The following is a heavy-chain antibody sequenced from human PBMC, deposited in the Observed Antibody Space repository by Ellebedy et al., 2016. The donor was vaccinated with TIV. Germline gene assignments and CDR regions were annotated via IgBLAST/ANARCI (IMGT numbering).Heavy chain of an antibody. V-gene: IGHV3-7*01. CDR3: ATDGSYGDYRSPAHAFVI. CDR1: GFSFNSYW. Sequence: GESLKISCAASGFSFNSYWMSWVRQAPGKGLEWVANINQDGSDKYYVDSVKGRFTISRDNAKNSLYLQMNSLRAEDTSVYYCATDGSYGDYRSPAHAFVIWGQGTMVTVSS. D-gene: IGHD4-17*01. J-gene: IGHJ3*02. CDR2: INQDGSDK.